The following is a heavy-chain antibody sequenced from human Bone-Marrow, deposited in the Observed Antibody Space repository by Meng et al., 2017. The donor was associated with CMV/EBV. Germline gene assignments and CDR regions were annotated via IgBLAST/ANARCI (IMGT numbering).Heavy chain of an antibody. J-gene: IGHJ6*02. D-gene: IGHD1-1*01. CDR2: ISSSGSTI. CDR3: ARLMYPTTGGYYYGMDV. V-gene: IGHV3-48*03. Sequence: GESLKISCAASGFTFSSYEMNWVRQAPGKGLEWVSYISSSGSTIYYADSVKGRFTISRDNAKNSLYLQMNSLRAEDTAVYYCARLMYPTTGGYYYGMDVWGQGTTVTVSS. CDR1: GFTFSSYE.